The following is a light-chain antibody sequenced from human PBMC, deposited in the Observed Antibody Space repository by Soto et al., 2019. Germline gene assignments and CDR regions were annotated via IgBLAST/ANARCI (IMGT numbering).Light chain of an antibody. CDR1: QSVSSSY. CDR2: GAS. CDR3: QQCANWPPKWK. J-gene: IGKJ1*01. V-gene: IGKV3-20*01. Sequence: EIVLTQSPGTLSLSPGERATLSCRASQSVSSSYLAWYQQKPGQAPRLLIYGASSRATGIPDRFSGSGSGTDFTLTISSLDPEDFAVYYCQQCANWPPKWKFGQGTKVDIK.